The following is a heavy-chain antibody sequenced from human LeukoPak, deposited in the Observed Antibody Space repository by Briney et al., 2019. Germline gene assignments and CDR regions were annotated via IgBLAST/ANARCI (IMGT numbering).Heavy chain of an antibody. CDR3: ARHEYSGSYYGLSWFDP. D-gene: IGHD1-26*01. CDR1: GGSISSSGYY. Sequence: NPSETLSLTCTVSGGSISSSGYYWGWIRQPPGKGLEWIASIYYSGNTYYNPSLKSRVTISVDTSKNQLSLKLSSLTAADTAAYYCARHEYSGSYYGLSWFDPWGQGTLVTVSS. CDR2: IYYSGNT. J-gene: IGHJ5*02. V-gene: IGHV4-39*01.